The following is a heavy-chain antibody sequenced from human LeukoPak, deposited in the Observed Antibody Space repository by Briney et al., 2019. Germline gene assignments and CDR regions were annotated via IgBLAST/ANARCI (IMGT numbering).Heavy chain of an antibody. CDR2: IYYSGST. Sequence: SETLSLTCTVSGGSISSYYWNWIRQPPGKGLEWIGYIYYSGSTNYNPSLKNRVTISVDTSKNQFSLKLSSVTAADTAVYYCARQAVAGTDLWGQGTLVTVSS. CDR3: ARQAVAGTDL. CDR1: GGSISSYY. J-gene: IGHJ5*02. D-gene: IGHD6-19*01. V-gene: IGHV4-59*01.